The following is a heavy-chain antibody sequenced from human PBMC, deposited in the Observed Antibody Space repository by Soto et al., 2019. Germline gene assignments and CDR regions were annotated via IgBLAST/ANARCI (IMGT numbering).Heavy chain of an antibody. V-gene: IGHV4-59*08. CDR3: ARSYSGYDNFDS. D-gene: IGHD5-12*01. CDR1: GGSISSSY. CDR2: VYYSGSA. J-gene: IGHJ4*02. Sequence: SETLSLTCTVSGGSISSSYWSWIRQPPGKRLEWIGYVYYSGSANYNPSLRSRVTISVDTSKNQFSLKLSSVTAADTAVYYCARSYSGYDNFDSWGQGTLVTVSS.